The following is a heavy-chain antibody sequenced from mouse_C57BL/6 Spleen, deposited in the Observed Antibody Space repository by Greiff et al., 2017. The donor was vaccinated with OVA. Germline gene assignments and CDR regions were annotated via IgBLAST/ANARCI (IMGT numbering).Heavy chain of an antibody. J-gene: IGHJ4*01. CDR1: GFSLTSYA. Sequence: VKLVESGPGLVAPSQSLSITCTVSGFSLTSYAISWVRQPPGKGLEWLGVIWTGGGTNYNSALKSRLSISKDNSKSQVFLKMNSLQTDDTARYYCARNYYGSSYAVGAMDYWGQGTSVTVSS. V-gene: IGHV2-9-1*01. D-gene: IGHD1-1*01. CDR2: IWTGGGT. CDR3: ARNYYGSSYAVGAMDY.